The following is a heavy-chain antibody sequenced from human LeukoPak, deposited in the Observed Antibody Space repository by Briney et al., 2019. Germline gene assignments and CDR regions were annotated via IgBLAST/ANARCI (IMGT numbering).Heavy chain of an antibody. Sequence: GGSLRLSCAVSGINFNIYAMSWVRQAPGKGLEWVSGITANGGATYYADSVKGRFTISRDNSKNTLFLQLNSLRAEDAAVYYCAREAMWRGEWELTGYYYYMDVWGKGTTVTVSS. J-gene: IGHJ6*03. CDR2: ITANGGAT. CDR1: GINFNIYA. D-gene: IGHD1-26*01. V-gene: IGHV3-23*01. CDR3: AREAMWRGEWELTGYYYYMDV.